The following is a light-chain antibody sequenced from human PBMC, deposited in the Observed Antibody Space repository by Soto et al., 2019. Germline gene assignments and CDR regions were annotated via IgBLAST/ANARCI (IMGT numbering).Light chain of an antibody. Sequence: EMVMTQSPATLSLSPGERATLSGSASQTINSKLAWYQQKPGQTPRLLIYGASTRAAGIPARFSGSGSGTEFILTISSMQSEDSAVYYCQQYDHLKTFGQGTKVEI. CDR3: QQYDHLKT. CDR1: QTINSK. V-gene: IGKV3-15*01. CDR2: GAS. J-gene: IGKJ1*01.